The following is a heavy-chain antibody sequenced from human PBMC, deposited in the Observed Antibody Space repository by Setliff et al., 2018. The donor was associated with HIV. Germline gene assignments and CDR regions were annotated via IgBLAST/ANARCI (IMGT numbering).Heavy chain of an antibody. D-gene: IGHD1-26*01. V-gene: IGHV5-51*01. CDR3: ARLGWRELLNLHDYYYGMDV. CDR1: GYRFTSYW. J-gene: IGHJ6*02. CDR2: IYPSDSDT. Sequence: GESLKISCKGFGYRFTSYWIGWARHMPGKGLEWMGIIYPSDSDTRYSPSFQSQVTISADKSISTAYLQWSSLKASDTAMYYCARLGWRELLNLHDYYYGMDVWGQGTTVTVSS.